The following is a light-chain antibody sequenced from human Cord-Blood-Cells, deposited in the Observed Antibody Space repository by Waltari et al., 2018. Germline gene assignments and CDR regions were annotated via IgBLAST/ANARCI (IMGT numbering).Light chain of an antibody. CDR3: MIWHSSAWV. V-gene: IGLV5-45*01. CDR2: YKSDSDK. CDR1: RGINVGTYR. Sequence: QAVLTQPASLSASPGASASLTCTLLRGINVGTYRIYWYQTKPGSPPQYLLRYKSDSDKQQGSEVPSRFSGSKDASANAGILLISGLQSEDEADYYCMIWHSSAWVFGGGTKLTVL. J-gene: IGLJ3*02.